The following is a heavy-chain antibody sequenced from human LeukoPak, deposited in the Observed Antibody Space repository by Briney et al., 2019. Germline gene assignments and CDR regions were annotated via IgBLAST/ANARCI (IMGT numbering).Heavy chain of an antibody. Sequence: SETLSLTCTVSGVSINTYFWSWIRQPPGKGLEWIGYVYYNGITNYNPSLKSRVSISLDTSKNQFSLRLSSVTAADTAVYYCARNWGSWAFDVWGQGTMVTVSS. V-gene: IGHV4-59*08. CDR1: GVSINTYF. CDR3: ARNWGSWAFDV. CDR2: VYYNGIT. D-gene: IGHD3-16*01. J-gene: IGHJ3*01.